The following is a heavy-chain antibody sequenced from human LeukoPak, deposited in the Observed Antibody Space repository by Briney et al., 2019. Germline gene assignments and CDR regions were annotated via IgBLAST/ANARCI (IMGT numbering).Heavy chain of an antibody. J-gene: IGHJ4*02. D-gene: IGHD3-16*01. CDR3: ARGGGNFDY. Sequence: TSETLSLTCTVSGGSISRGNYYWSWIRQPAGRGLEWIGRIYTSGNTNYDPSLKSRVTISVETSKNQFSLKLTSVTAADTAVYYCARGGGNFDYWGQGTLVTVSS. CDR2: IYTSGNT. CDR1: GGSISRGNYY. V-gene: IGHV4-61*02.